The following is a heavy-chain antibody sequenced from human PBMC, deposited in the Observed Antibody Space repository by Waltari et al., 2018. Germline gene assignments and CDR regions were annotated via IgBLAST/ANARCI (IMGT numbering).Heavy chain of an antibody. Sequence: QVQLQESGPGLVKPSETLSLTCAVSGYSISSGYYWGWIRKPPGKGLEGIGSIYHSGSTQYNPSLKSRVTISVDTSKNQVSLKLSSVTAADTAVYYCARHIGELSANWFDPWGQGTLVTVSS. CDR1: GYSISSGYY. V-gene: IGHV4-38-2*01. J-gene: IGHJ5*02. D-gene: IGHD3-10*01. CDR2: IYHSGST. CDR3: ARHIGELSANWFDP.